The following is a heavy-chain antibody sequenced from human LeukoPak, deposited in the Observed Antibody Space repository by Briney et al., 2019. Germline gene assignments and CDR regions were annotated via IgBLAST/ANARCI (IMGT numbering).Heavy chain of an antibody. V-gene: IGHV1-2*02. CDR2: INPNSGGT. CDR1: GYTFTGYY. J-gene: IGHJ4*02. Sequence: ASVKVSCKASGYTFTGYYMHWVRRAPGQGLEWMGWINPNSGGTNYAQKFQGRVTMTRDTSISTAYMELSRLRSDDTAVYYCAREAGNTATDFDYWGQGTLVTVSS. D-gene: IGHD5-18*01. CDR3: AREAGNTATDFDY.